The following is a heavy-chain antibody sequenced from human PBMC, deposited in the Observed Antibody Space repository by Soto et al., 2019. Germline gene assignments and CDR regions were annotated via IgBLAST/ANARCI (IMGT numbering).Heavy chain of an antibody. V-gene: IGHV1-18*01. J-gene: IGHJ4*02. CDR1: CYTFTSYG. CDR2: ISAYNGNT. CDR3: ARDNPPLGY. Sequence: ASVKVSCKASCYTFTSYGISWVRQAPGQGLEWKGRISAYNGNTNYAQKLQVRVTMTTDTSTSTAYMELRSLRSDDTAVYYCARDNPPLGYWGQGTLVTVSS.